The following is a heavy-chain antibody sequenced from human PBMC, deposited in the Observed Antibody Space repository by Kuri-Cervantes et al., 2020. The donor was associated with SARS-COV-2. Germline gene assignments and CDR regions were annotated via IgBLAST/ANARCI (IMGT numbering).Heavy chain of an antibody. Sequence: SGPTLVKPTQTLTLTCTFSGFSLSTSGMRVSWIRQPPGKALEWLARIDWDDDRFYSTSLKTRLTISKDTSKNQVVLTMTNMDPVDTATYYCARGSGSNFDAFDIWGQGTMVTVSS. D-gene: IGHD1-26*01. CDR2: IDWDDDR. J-gene: IGHJ3*02. CDR3: ARGSGSNFDAFDI. V-gene: IGHV2-70*04. CDR1: GFSLSTSGMR.